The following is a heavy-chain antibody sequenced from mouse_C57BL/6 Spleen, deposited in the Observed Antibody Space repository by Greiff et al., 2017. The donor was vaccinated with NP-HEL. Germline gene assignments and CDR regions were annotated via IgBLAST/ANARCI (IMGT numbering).Heavy chain of an antibody. D-gene: IGHD1-1*01. V-gene: IGHV1-80*01. J-gene: IGHJ2*01. CDR3: ARSGGITTVVPDFDY. Sequence: QVQLQQSGAELVKPGASVKISCKASGYAFSSYWMNWVKQRPGKGLEWIGQIYPGDGDTNYNGKFKGKATLTADKSSSTAYMQLSSLTSEDSAVYFCARSGGITTVVPDFDYWGQGTTLTVSS. CDR1: GYAFSSYW. CDR2: IYPGDGDT.